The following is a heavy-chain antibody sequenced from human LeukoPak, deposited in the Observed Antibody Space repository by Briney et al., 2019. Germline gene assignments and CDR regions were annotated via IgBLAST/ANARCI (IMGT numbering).Heavy chain of an antibody. CDR2: ISGSGGST. J-gene: IGHJ4*02. CDR3: AKGSSPDGSGSVDY. CDR1: GFTFSSYG. D-gene: IGHD3-10*01. Sequence: GGSLRLSCAASGFTFSSYGMSWVRQAPGKGLEWVSAISGSGGSTYYADSVKGRFTISRDNSKNTLYLQMNSLRAEDTAVYYCAKGSSPDGSGSVDYWGQGTLVTVSS. V-gene: IGHV3-23*01.